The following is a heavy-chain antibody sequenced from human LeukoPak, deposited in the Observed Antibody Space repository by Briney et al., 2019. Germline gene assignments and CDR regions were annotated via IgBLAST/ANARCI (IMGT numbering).Heavy chain of an antibody. CDR3: ARDSPAMGKNWFDP. J-gene: IGHJ5*02. D-gene: IGHD2-2*01. CDR1: GGSIGTYY. Sequence: PSETLSLTCTVSGGSIGTYYWSWIRQPPGKGLEWIGYIYYSGSTNYNPSLKSRVTISVDTSKNQFSLRLSSVTAADTAVYYCARDSPAMGKNWFDPWGQGTLVTVSS. CDR2: IYYSGST. V-gene: IGHV4-59*13.